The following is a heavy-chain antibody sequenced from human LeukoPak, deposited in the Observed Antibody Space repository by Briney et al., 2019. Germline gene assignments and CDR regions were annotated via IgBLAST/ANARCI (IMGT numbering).Heavy chain of an antibody. J-gene: IGHJ3*02. CDR3: ARALCTAMVDDAFDI. V-gene: IGHV1-69*13. Sequence: GASVKVSCKASGGTFSSYAISWVRQAPGQGLEWMGGIIPIFGTENYAQKFQGRVTITADESTSTAYMELSSLRSEDTAVYDCARALCTAMVDDAFDIWGQGTMVTVSS. CDR2: IIPIFGTE. CDR1: GGTFSSYA. D-gene: IGHD5-18*01.